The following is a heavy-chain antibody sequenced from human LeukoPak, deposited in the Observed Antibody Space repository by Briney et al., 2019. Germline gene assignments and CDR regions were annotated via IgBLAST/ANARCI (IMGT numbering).Heavy chain of an antibody. D-gene: IGHD7-27*01. CDR3: ARRTANWGSLY. V-gene: IGHV4-34*01. CDR1: GGSFSGYY. J-gene: IGHJ4*02. Sequence: SETLSLTCAVYGGSFSGYYWSWIRQPPGKGLEWIGEINHSGSTNYNPSPKSRVTISVDTSKNQFSLKLSSVTAADTAVYYCARRTANWGSLYWGQGTLVTVSS. CDR2: INHSGST.